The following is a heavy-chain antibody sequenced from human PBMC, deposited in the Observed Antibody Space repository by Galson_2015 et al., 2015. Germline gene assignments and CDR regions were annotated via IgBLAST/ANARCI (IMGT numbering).Heavy chain of an antibody. Sequence: SLRLSCAASGFAVSSNYMNWVRQAPGKGLEWVSTMYPGGNTFYADSVQGRLTISRDNSTNTIYLQMNSLRAEDTAVYYCSKAGVSGSGPNWAFDISGPGTMVTVSS. CDR1: GFAVSSNY. CDR2: MYPGGNT. V-gene: IGHV3-53*01. D-gene: IGHD3-10*01. CDR3: SKAGVSGSGPNWAFDI. J-gene: IGHJ3*02.